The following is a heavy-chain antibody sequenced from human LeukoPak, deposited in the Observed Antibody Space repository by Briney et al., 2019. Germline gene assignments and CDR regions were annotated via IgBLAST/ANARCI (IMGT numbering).Heavy chain of an antibody. CDR2: IYPGDSST. V-gene: IGHV5-51*01. CDR1: GYSFTNYW. J-gene: IGHJ4*02. CDR3: ARKHTNGHSYYLDY. Sequence: GESLKISCKASGYSFTNYWIAWVRQMLGKGLEWMGIIYPGDSSTRYSPSFQGQVTFSADKSISTAYLQWSTLKASDTDIYYCARKHTNGHSYYLDYWGQGTLVTVSS. D-gene: IGHD2-8*01.